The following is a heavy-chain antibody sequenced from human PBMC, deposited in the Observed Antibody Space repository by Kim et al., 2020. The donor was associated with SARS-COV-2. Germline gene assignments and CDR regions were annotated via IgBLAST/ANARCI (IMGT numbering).Heavy chain of an antibody. Sequence: SLKSRVTLSVDTSKNQFSLRLSSVTAADTAVYYCAGASYMQWELSLYGFDYWGQGTLVTVSS. CDR3: AGASYMQWELSLYGFDY. V-gene: IGHV4-31*02. D-gene: IGHD3-16*02. J-gene: IGHJ4*02.